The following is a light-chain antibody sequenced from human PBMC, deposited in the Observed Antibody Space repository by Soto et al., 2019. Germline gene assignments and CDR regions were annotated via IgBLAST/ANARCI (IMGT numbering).Light chain of an antibody. CDR3: QQRINWPLT. J-gene: IGKJ4*01. CDR1: QSVSSTY. Sequence: EIVLTQSPVTLSLSPGESATLSCRASQSVSSTYLAWYQQKPGQAPRLLIYGASNRATGIPDRFSASGSGTDFTLTISSLEPEDFAVYYCQQRINWPLTFGGGTKVEIK. CDR2: GAS. V-gene: IGKV3D-20*02.